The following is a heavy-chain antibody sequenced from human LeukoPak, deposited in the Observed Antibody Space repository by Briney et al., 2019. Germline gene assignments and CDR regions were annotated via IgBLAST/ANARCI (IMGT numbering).Heavy chain of an antibody. CDR1: GGSINNSY. V-gene: IGHV4-59*08. Sequence: PSGTLSLTCTVSGGSINNSYWTWIRQPPGKGLEWIGHIYYSGSTNYSPSLKSRVTISVDTSKNQFSLKLSSVTAADTAVYYRARLVYYDSSGYPYYFDYWGQGTLVTVSS. CDR2: IYYSGST. CDR3: ARLVYYDSSGYPYYFDY. D-gene: IGHD3-22*01. J-gene: IGHJ4*02.